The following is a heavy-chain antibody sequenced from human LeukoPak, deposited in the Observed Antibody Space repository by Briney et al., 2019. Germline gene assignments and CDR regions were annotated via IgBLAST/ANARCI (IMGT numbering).Heavy chain of an antibody. CDR1: GYTFTSYG. D-gene: IGHD3-22*01. Sequence: GASVKVSFKASGYTFTSYGISWVRQAPGQGLEWMGWISAYNGNTNYAQKLQGRVTMTTDTSTGTAYMELRSLRSDDTAVYYCARPRQKTYYYDSSGFWNAFDIWGQGTMVRLF. J-gene: IGHJ3*02. V-gene: IGHV1-18*01. CDR2: ISAYNGNT. CDR3: ARPRQKTYYYDSSGFWNAFDI.